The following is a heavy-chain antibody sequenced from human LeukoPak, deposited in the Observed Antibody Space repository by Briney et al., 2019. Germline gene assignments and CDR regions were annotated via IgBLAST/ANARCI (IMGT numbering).Heavy chain of an antibody. CDR1: GFTFSSYA. V-gene: IGHV3-30*03. J-gene: IGHJ6*02. CDR3: ARAHSSSWQNYYYGMDV. D-gene: IGHD6-13*01. Sequence: GGSLRLSCAASGFTFSSYAMSWVRQAPGKGLEWVAIISFDGNNKYYADSVKGRFTISRDNSKNTLYLQMNSLRAEDTAVYYCARAHSSSWQNYYYGMDVWGQGTTVTVSS. CDR2: ISFDGNNK.